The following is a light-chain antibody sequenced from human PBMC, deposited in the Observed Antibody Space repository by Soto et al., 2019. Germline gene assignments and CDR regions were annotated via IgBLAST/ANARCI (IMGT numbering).Light chain of an antibody. Sequence: EIVLTQSPDTLSLSPGERATLSCRASQSVSSSYLAWYQQNPGQAPRVLIYGASSRATGIPDRFSGSGSGTDFTLTISRLEPEDFAVYYCQQYATLPHTFGQGTKLDIK. CDR1: QSVSSSY. CDR3: QQYATLPHT. J-gene: IGKJ2*01. CDR2: GAS. V-gene: IGKV3-20*01.